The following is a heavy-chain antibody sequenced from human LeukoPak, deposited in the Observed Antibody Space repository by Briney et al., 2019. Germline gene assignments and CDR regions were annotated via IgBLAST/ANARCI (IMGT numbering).Heavy chain of an antibody. Sequence: PGGSLRLSCAASGFTFSSYAMSWVRQAPGKGLEWVSAISGSGGSTYYADSVKGRFTISRDNSKNTLYLQMNSLRAEDTAVYYCAKDFNSGYDYPTFDYWGQGTLVTVSS. CDR3: AKDFNSGYDYPTFDY. D-gene: IGHD5-12*01. J-gene: IGHJ4*02. CDR1: GFTFSSYA. V-gene: IGHV3-23*01. CDR2: ISGSGGST.